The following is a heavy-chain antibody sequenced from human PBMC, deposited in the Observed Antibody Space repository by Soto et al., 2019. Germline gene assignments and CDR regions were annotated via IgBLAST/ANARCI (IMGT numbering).Heavy chain of an antibody. CDR2: ISYDGTNK. CDR1: GFTFRGYA. CDR3: ARGDSNSWSDY. Sequence: QVQLVESGGGVVQPGRSLRLSCAASGFTFRGYAMDWVRQAPGKGLEWVAVISYDGTNKYYADSVKGRFTISRDNSKNTLSLQMNSLRAEYTAVYYCARGDSNSWSDYWGQGTLVTVSS. J-gene: IGHJ4*02. V-gene: IGHV3-30*01. D-gene: IGHD6-13*01.